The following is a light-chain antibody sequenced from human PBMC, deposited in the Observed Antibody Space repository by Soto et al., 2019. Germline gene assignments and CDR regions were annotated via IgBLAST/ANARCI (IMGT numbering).Light chain of an antibody. Sequence: EIVMTHSPATLSVSPGERATLSCRASQSVSSNLAWYQQKPGQAPRLLIYGASTRATGIPARFSGSRSGTEFTLTISSLQSEDFAVYYCQQYNNWPGTFGQGTQLEIK. CDR3: QQYNNWPGT. V-gene: IGKV3-15*01. CDR2: GAS. J-gene: IGKJ2*01. CDR1: QSVSSN.